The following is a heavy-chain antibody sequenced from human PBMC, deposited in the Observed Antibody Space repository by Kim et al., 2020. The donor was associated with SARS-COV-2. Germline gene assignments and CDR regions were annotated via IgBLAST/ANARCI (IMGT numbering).Heavy chain of an antibody. V-gene: IGHV4-39*01. D-gene: IGHD6-13*01. Sequence: YYNPSLKSRVTISVDTSKNQFSLKLSSVTAADTAVYYCALAAAANLNFDYWGQGTLVTVSS. CDR3: ALAAAANLNFDY. J-gene: IGHJ4*02.